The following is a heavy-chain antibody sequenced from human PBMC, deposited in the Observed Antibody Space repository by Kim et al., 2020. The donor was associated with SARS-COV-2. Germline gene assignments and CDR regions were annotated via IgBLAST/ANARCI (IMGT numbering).Heavy chain of an antibody. J-gene: IGHJ4*02. CDR2: IYHSGST. CDR1: GYSISSGYY. Sequence: SETLSLTCTVSGYSISSGYYWGWIRQPPGKGLEWIGSIYHSGSTYYNPSLKSRVTISVDTSKNQFSLKLSSVTAADTAVYYCARGSGYSYGMFDYWGQGTLVTVSS. V-gene: IGHV4-38-2*02. D-gene: IGHD5-18*01. CDR3: ARGSGYSYGMFDY.